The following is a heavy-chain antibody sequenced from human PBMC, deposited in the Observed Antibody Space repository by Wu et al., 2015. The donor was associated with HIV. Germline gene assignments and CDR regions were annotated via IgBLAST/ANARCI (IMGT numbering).Heavy chain of an antibody. CDR2: MNPXSGKT. V-gene: IGHV1-8*03. J-gene: IGHJ6*03. Sequence: QVQLVQSGAEVKKPGASVKVSCKASGYIFTSYDINWVRQATGQGLEWMGWMNPXSGKTGYAQKFQGRVTITRNTSISTAYMELSSLRSEDTAVYYCARGIAARPGYYYMDVWGKGTTVTVSS. CDR3: ARGIAARPGYYYMDV. D-gene: IGHD6-6*01. CDR1: GYIFTSYD.